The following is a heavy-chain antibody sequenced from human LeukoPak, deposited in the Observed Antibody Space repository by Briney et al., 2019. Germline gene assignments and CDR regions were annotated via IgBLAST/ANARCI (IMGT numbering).Heavy chain of an antibody. D-gene: IGHD3-10*01. V-gene: IGHV4-39*01. CDR1: GGSISSSSYY. CDR3: ARLLWKTAYYYMDV. CDR2: IYYSGST. Sequence: NSSETLSLTCTVSGGSISSSSYYWGWIRQPPGKGLEWIGSIYYSGSTYYNPSLKSRVTISVDTSKNQFSLKLSSVTAADTAVYYCARLLWKTAYYYMDVWGKGTTVTVSS. J-gene: IGHJ6*03.